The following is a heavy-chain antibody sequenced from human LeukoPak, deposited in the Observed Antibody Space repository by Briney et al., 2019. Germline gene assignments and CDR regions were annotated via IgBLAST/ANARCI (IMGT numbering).Heavy chain of an antibody. CDR2: IRNKANRYTT. D-gene: IGHD7-27*01. CDR1: EFTFSDHH. V-gene: IGHV3-72*01. CDR3: ARSPLGIAPFDY. J-gene: IGHJ4*02. Sequence: GGSLRLSCAASEFTFSDHHMDWVRQAPGEGLEWVARIRNKANRYTTEYAASVKGRFTISRDDSENSLYLQMDSLKTEDTAVYYCARSPLGIAPFDYWGQGTLVTVSS.